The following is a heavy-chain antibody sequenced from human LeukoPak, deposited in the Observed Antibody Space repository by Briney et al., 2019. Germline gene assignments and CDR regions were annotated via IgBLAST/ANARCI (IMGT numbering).Heavy chain of an antibody. D-gene: IGHD3-22*01. CDR2: INHSGST. CDR3: ARGDDSSGYSTFDI. J-gene: IGHJ3*02. V-gene: IGHV4-34*01. Sequence: SETLSLTCAVYGGSFSGYYWSWIRQPPGKGLEWIGEINHSGSTNYNPSLKSRVTISVDTSKNQFSLKLSSVTAADTAVYYCARGDDSSGYSTFDIWGQGTMVAVSS. CDR1: GGSFSGYY.